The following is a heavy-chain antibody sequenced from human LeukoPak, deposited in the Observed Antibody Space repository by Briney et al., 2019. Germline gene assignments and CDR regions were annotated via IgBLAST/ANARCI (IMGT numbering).Heavy chain of an antibody. Sequence: GGSLRLSCAASGFTFSSYAMSWVRQAPGKGLEWVSAISGSGGSTYYADSVKGRFTISRHNSKNTLYLQMNSLRAEDTAVYYCAKDKSYYYDSGSYGLDYWGQGTLVTVSS. CDR2: ISGSGGST. V-gene: IGHV3-23*01. J-gene: IGHJ4*02. CDR3: AKDKSYYYDSGSYGLDY. D-gene: IGHD3-10*01. CDR1: GFTFSSYA.